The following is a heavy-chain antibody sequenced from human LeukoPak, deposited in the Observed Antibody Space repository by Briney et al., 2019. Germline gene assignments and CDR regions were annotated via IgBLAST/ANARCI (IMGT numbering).Heavy chain of an antibody. CDR3: ARGCGGNCYLNDY. Sequence: GGSLRLSCAASGFTFSSYAMSWVRQAPGKGLEWVSGVSSSGGSTYYADSVKGRFTTSRDNSKNSLYLQMNSLRAEDTAVYYCARGCGGNCYLNDYWGQGTLVTVSS. D-gene: IGHD2-15*01. CDR2: VSSSGGST. J-gene: IGHJ4*02. CDR1: GFTFSSYA. V-gene: IGHV3-23*01.